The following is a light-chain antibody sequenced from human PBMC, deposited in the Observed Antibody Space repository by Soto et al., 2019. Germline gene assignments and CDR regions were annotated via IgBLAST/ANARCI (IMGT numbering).Light chain of an antibody. Sequence: DIQMTQSPSTLSASVGDRVTITCRASQSISSWLAWYQQKPGKAPKLLIYKASNLESGVPSRFSGSESGTEFTLTISSLQPDDFATYYCQQYNAYSATFGGGTKVEVK. CDR2: KAS. J-gene: IGKJ4*01. V-gene: IGKV1-5*03. CDR1: QSISSW. CDR3: QQYNAYSAT.